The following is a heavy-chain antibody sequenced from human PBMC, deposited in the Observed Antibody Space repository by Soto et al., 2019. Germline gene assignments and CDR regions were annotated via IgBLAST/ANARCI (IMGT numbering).Heavy chain of an antibody. Sequence: SQTLSLTCAISGDSVSSNSAAWNWIRQSPSRGLEWLGRTYYRSKWYNEYAVSVKSRITIKPDTSKNPFSLQLNSVIPEDTDVYYCAGMQDGALAYWGQGTLVTVSS. CDR3: AGMQDGALAY. J-gene: IGHJ4*02. D-gene: IGHD1-26*01. CDR2: TYYRSKWYN. CDR1: GDSVSSNSAA. V-gene: IGHV6-1*01.